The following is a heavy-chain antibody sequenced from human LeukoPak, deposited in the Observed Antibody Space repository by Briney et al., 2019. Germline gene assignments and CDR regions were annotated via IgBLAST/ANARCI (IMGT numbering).Heavy chain of an antibody. CDR2: IYPGDSDT. J-gene: IGHJ4*02. CDR1: GCSFTSYW. V-gene: IGHV5-51*01. D-gene: IGHD3-22*01. Sequence: GESLKISCKGSGCSFTSYWIGWVRQMPGKGLEWMGIIYPGDSDTRYSPSFQGQVTISADKSISTAYLQWSSLKASDTAMYYCARRGYYDSSGSRSMDYWGQGTLVTVSS. CDR3: ARRGYYDSSGSRSMDY.